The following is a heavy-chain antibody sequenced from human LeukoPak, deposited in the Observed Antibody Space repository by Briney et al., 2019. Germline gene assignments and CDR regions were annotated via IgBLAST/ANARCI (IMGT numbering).Heavy chain of an antibody. Sequence: PSETLSLXCTVSGGSISSYYWSWIRQPAGKALEWIGRIYTSGSTNYNPSLKSQVTMSVDTSKNQFSLKLSSVTAADTAVYYCARRALDDYGDYVGWFDPWGQGTLVTVSS. J-gene: IGHJ5*02. V-gene: IGHV4-4*07. CDR3: ARRALDDYGDYVGWFDP. CDR1: GGSISSYY. CDR2: IYTSGST. D-gene: IGHD4-17*01.